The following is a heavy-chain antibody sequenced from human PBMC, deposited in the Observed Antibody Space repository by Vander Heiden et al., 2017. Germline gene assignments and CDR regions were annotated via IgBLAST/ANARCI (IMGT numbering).Heavy chain of an antibody. D-gene: IGHD3-10*01. V-gene: IGHV3-7*01. CDR1: GFIYTNHG. Sequence: EVQLVESGGGLVQPGESLKLSCAASGFIYTNHGMSWVRQAPGKGREWVANIKQDGSVIYYVDSVKGRFTISRDNAEKSLYLQMTSLRAEDTAVYYCARDYSGSGSHDSWGQGTLVTVSS. CDR3: ARDYSGSGSHDS. J-gene: IGHJ4*02. CDR2: IKQDGSVI.